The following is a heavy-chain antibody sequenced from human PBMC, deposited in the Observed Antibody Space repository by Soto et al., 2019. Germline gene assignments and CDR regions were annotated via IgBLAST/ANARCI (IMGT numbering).Heavy chain of an antibody. CDR1: GYTFTGYY. D-gene: IGHD3-3*01. V-gene: IGHV1-2*04. CDR2: INPNSGGT. CDR3: ARGEKIFGVVIRYYSYYMAV. J-gene: IGHJ6*03. Sequence: ASVKVSCKASGYTFTGYYMHWVRQAPGQGLEWMGWINPNSGGTNYAQKFQGWVTMTRDTSISTAYMELSRLRSDDTAVYYCARGEKIFGVVIRYYSYYMAVWGKGTTVTVSS.